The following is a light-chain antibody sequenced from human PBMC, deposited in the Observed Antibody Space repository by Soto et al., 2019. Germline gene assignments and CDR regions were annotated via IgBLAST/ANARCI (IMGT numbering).Light chain of an antibody. Sequence: EIVLTQSPATLSLSPGERATLSCRASQSVSSYLALYQQKPGQAPRLLIYDASNRATGIPVRFSGSGSGTDFTLTISSLEPEDFALYYCQQRNNWPITFGQGTRLEIK. CDR2: DAS. CDR1: QSVSSY. J-gene: IGKJ5*01. V-gene: IGKV3-11*01. CDR3: QQRNNWPIT.